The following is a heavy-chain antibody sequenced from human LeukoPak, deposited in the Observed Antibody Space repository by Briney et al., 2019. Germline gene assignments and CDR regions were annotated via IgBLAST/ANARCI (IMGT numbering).Heavy chain of an antibody. Sequence: PGGSLRLSCAASGFTFSSYGMHWVRQAPGKGLEWVAVISYDGSNKYYADSVKGRFTISRDNSKNTLYLQMNSLRAEDTAVYYCAKDFFSDYYDSSVYPYFDYGGRGPLVPVSS. V-gene: IGHV3-30*18. J-gene: IGHJ4*02. CDR3: AKDFFSDYYDSSVYPYFDY. CDR1: GFTFSSYG. D-gene: IGHD3-22*01. CDR2: ISYDGSNK.